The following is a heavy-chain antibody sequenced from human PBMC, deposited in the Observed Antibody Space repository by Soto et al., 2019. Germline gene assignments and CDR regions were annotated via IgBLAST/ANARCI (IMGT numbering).Heavy chain of an antibody. CDR3: ARGPGYSSSWYSPDY. V-gene: IGHV3-7*05. J-gene: IGHJ4*02. CDR2: IKQDGSEK. Sequence: EVQLVESGGGLVQPGGSLRLSCAASGFTFSSYWMSCVRQAPGKGLEWVANIKQDGSEKYYVDSVKGRFTISRDNAKNSLYLQMNSLRAEDTAVYYCARGPGYSSSWYSPDYWGQGTLVTVSS. CDR1: GFTFSSYW. D-gene: IGHD6-13*01.